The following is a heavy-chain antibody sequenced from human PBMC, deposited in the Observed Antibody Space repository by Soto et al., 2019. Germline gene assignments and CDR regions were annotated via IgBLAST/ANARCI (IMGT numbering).Heavy chain of an antibody. J-gene: IGHJ5*02. V-gene: IGHV1-69*02. CDR2: IIPILGIA. CDR3: ASPVKGYGDSSPRA. D-gene: IGHD4-17*01. CDR1: GGTFSSYP. Sequence: QVQLVQSGAEVKKPGSSVKVSCKASGGTFSSYPISWVRQAPGQGLEWMGRIIPILGIANYAQKFQGRVTITADKSTSTAYMELSSLRSEDTAVYYCASPVKGYGDSSPRAWGQGTLVTVSS.